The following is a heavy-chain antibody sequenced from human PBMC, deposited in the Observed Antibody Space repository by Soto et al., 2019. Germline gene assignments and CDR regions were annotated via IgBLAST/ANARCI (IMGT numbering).Heavy chain of an antibody. V-gene: IGHV4-59*01. D-gene: IGHD3-16*01. CDR2: IYYSGST. Sequence: QVQLQESGPGLVKPSETLSLTCTVSGGSISNYYWSWIRQPPGKGLEWIGYIYYSGSTKYNPSLKSRVTISVDTSKNQFSLKLSSVTAADTAVYYCARGRQRLGCGIDVWGQGTTVTVSS. J-gene: IGHJ6*02. CDR1: GGSISNYY. CDR3: ARGRQRLGCGIDV.